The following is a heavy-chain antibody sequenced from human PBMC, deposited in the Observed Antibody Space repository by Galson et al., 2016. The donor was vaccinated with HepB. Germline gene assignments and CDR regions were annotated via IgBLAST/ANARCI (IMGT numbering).Heavy chain of an antibody. Sequence: SLRLSCAASGFTFSSYAMSWVRQAPGKGLEWVSSISGDGAPYYVDSMKGRFTISRDNSKDTLYLQMISLRAEDTAVYYCARDRGFYSSTWDWGQGTVVTVSS. D-gene: IGHD2-2*01. CDR1: GFTFSSYA. V-gene: IGHV3-23*01. J-gene: IGHJ4*02. CDR2: ISGDGAP. CDR3: ARDRGFYSSTWD.